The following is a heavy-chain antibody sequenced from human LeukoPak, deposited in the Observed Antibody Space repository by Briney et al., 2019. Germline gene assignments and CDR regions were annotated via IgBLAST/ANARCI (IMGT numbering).Heavy chain of an antibody. CDR3: ARLTGYRIESAFDI. CDR1: GGSISTYY. Sequence: PSETLSLTCTVSGGSISTYYWSWLRHPAGKGLEWIGRIYTSGSTNYNPSLKSRVTISVDTSKNQFSLKLSSVTAADTAVYYCARLTGYRIESAFDIWGQGTMVTVSS. J-gene: IGHJ3*02. V-gene: IGHV4-4*07. CDR2: IYTSGST. D-gene: IGHD3-9*01.